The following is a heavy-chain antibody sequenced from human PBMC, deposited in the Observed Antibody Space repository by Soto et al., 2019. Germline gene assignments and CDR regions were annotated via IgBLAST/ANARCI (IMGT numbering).Heavy chain of an antibody. J-gene: IGHJ6*02. Sequence: PGGSLRLSCTASGFTFGDYAMSWFRQAPGKGLEWVGFIRSKAYGGTTEYAASVKGRFTISRDDSKSIAYLQMNSLKTEDTAVYYCTRDLQAAAGDYYYGMDVWGQGTTVTVSS. CDR3: TRDLQAAAGDYYYGMDV. CDR1: GFTFGDYA. CDR2: IRSKAYGGTT. D-gene: IGHD6-13*01. V-gene: IGHV3-49*03.